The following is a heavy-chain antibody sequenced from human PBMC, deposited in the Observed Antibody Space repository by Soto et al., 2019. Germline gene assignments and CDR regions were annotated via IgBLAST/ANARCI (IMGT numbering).Heavy chain of an antibody. CDR1: GFTFSTFE. J-gene: IGHJ6*02. D-gene: IGHD4-4*01. Sequence: PGGSLRLSCAASGFTFSTFEMNWVRQAPGQGLEWLSYISSSGSTIYYADSVKGRFSISRDNAKNSLYLQMNSLRAEDTAVYYCARDYSNHYYYYGMDVWGQGTTVTVSS. CDR3: ARDYSNHYYYYGMDV. V-gene: IGHV3-48*03. CDR2: ISSSGSTI.